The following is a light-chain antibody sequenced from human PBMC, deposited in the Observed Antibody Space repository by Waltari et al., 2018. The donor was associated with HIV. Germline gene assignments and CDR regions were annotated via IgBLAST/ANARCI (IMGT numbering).Light chain of an antibody. Sequence: SYELIQPPSVSVSPGQTARITCSGDLLAQQYGYWYQQMPGLAPVLLIYHDTERPSGVPERFSGSSSGTTFMLTISGVQAEDEADYYCQSADSSGTYVFGTGTKVTVL. V-gene: IGLV3-25*03. CDR1: LLAQQY. J-gene: IGLJ1*01. CDR2: HDT. CDR3: QSADSSGTYV.